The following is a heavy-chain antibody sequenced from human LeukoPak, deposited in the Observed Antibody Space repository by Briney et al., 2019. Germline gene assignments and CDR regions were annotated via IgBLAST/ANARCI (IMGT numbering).Heavy chain of an antibody. CDR2: IYYSGST. Sequence: SETLSLTCTVSGGSISSYYWSWIRQPPGKGLEWIGYIYYSGSTNYNPSLKSRVTISVDTSKNQFSLKLSSVTAADTAVYYCARGYSVVNFDYWGQGTLVTVSS. CDR1: GGSISSYY. V-gene: IGHV4-59*01. D-gene: IGHD3-22*01. CDR3: ARGYSVVNFDY. J-gene: IGHJ4*02.